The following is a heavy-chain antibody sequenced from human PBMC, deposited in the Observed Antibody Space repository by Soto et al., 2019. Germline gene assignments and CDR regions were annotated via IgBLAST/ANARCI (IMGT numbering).Heavy chain of an antibody. CDR1: GFTFSSYS. CDR3: ASAVGNYYYYMDV. V-gene: IGHV3-21*01. J-gene: IGHJ6*03. CDR2: ISSSSSYI. Sequence: GGSLRLSCAASGFTFSSYSMNWVRQAPGKGLEWVSSISSSSSYIYYADSVKGRFTISRDNAKNSLYLQMNSLRAEDTAVYYCASAVGNYYYYMDVWGKGTTVTVSS. D-gene: IGHD1-26*01.